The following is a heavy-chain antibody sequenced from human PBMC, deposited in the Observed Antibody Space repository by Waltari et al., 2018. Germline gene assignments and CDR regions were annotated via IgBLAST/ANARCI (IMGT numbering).Heavy chain of an antibody. Sequence: QVQLRQWGAGLLTPSETLSLTCAVYGGSFRGYFWLWIRQPPGKGLEWLGEINHSGGTTYNPSLKSRLTISVDTSKSQFSLRLSSETAADTAVYYCARRLGYCSSTSCLAFDIWGQGTMVTVSS. J-gene: IGHJ3*02. CDR1: GGSFRGYF. V-gene: IGHV4-34*01. D-gene: IGHD2-2*01. CDR3: ARRLGYCSSTSCLAFDI. CDR2: INHSGGT.